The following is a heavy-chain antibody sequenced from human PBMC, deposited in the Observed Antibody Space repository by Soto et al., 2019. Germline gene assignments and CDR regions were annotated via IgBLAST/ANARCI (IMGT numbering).Heavy chain of an antibody. V-gene: IGHV3-30-3*01. CDR3: ARYIVVVTATYAFDI. CDR1: GFTFSSYA. D-gene: IGHD2-21*02. J-gene: IGHJ3*02. Sequence: QVQPVESGGGVVQPGRSLRLSCAASGFTFSSYAMHWVRQAPGKGLEWVAVISYDGSNKYYADSVKGRFTISRDNSKNTLYLQMNSLRAEDTAVYYCARYIVVVTATYAFDIWGQGTMVTVSS. CDR2: ISYDGSNK.